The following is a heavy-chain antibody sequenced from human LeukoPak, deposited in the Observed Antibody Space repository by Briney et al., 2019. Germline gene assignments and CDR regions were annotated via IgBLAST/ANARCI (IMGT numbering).Heavy chain of an antibody. V-gene: IGHV3-30-3*01. CDR3: AAGSGSYYPDYYGMDV. J-gene: IGHJ6*02. D-gene: IGHD3-10*01. CDR1: GFTFGSYA. Sequence: GGSLRLSCAASGFTFGSYAMHWVRQAPGKGLEWVAVISYDGSNKYYADSVKGRFTISRDNSKNTLYLQMNSLRAEDTAVYYCAAGSGSYYPDYYGMDVWGQGTTVTVSS. CDR2: ISYDGSNK.